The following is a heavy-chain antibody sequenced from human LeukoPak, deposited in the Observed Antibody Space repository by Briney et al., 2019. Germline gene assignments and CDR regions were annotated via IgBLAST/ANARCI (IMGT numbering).Heavy chain of an antibody. CDR2: VSSSGGSA. CDR1: GFTFSSYA. CDR3: AKEGRKTGNTYGYEFDS. J-gene: IGHJ4*02. Sequence: GGSLRLSCAASGFTFSSYAMSWVRQAPGKGLEWVSAVSSSGGSANYADYVKGQFTISRDNSKNTVYLHMNNLRAEDTAVYYCAKEGRKTGNTYGYEFDSWGQGTLVTVSS. D-gene: IGHD5-18*01. V-gene: IGHV3-23*01.